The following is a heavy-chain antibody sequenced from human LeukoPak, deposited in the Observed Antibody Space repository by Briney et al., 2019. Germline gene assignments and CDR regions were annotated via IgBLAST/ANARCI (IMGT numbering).Heavy chain of an antibody. V-gene: IGHV3-33*01. D-gene: IGHD6-19*01. CDR3: ARASVAGYFDY. Sequence: GRSLRLSCAASGFTFSSYGMHWVRQAPGKGLEWVAVIWYDGSNKYYADSVKGRFTISRDNSKDTLYLQMNSLRAEDTAVYYCARASVAGYFDYWDQGTLVTVSS. CDR2: IWYDGSNK. CDR1: GFTFSSYG. J-gene: IGHJ4*02.